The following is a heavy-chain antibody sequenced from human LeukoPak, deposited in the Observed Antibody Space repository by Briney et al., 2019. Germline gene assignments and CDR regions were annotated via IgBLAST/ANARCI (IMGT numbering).Heavy chain of an antibody. CDR2: IYYSGST. Sequence: SETLSLTCTVSGGSISSSSYYWGWIRQPPGTGLEWIVSIYYSGSTYYNPSLKSRVTISVDTPKNQFSLKLSSVTAADTAVYYCAMYDFWSGYYTGYFDYWGQGTLVTVSS. CDR1: GGSISSSSYY. CDR3: AMYDFWSGYYTGYFDY. J-gene: IGHJ4*02. V-gene: IGHV4-39*07. D-gene: IGHD3-3*01.